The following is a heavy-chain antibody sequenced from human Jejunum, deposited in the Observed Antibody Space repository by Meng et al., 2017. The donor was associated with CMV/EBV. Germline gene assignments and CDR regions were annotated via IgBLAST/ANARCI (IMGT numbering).Heavy chain of an antibody. CDR3: ARGNVGPDY. CDR2: ITNNWDNT. Sequence: RSGSASGFTVSNHWIHWVRQVLLKGRCLVSRITNNWDNTVHAGSVKGLFTTSRDIAKNTPDLQINSLRADDTALYYCARGNVGPDYWGQGTLVTVSS. J-gene: IGHJ4*02. CDR1: GFTVSNHW. V-gene: IGHV3-74*01. D-gene: IGHD3-10*02.